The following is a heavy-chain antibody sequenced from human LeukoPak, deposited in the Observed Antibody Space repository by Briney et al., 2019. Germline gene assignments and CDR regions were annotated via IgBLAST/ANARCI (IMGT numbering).Heavy chain of an antibody. J-gene: IGHJ4*02. CDR3: ARDRGGTSYVY. D-gene: IGHD1-26*01. CDR2: INPNSVGT. CDR1: GYTFTAYY. Sequence: ASVNASCKPSGYTFTAYYMHWVRQAPGQGLEWMGWINPNSVGTDYTQKFQGRVTLTSDTSISTVYMELSRLRSDDTAVYYCARDRGGTSYVYWGQGTRVSVSP. V-gene: IGHV1-2*02.